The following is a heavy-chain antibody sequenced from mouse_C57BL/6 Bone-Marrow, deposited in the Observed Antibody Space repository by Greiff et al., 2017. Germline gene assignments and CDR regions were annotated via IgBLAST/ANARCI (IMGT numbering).Heavy chain of an antibody. CDR3: ARSWLLFFDY. V-gene: IGHV1-9*01. CDR2: ILPGSGST. J-gene: IGHJ2*01. Sequence: QVQLQQSGAELMKPGASVKLSCKATGYTFTGYWIEWVKQRPGHGLEWIGEILPGSGSTNYNEKFKGKATFTADTSSSTAYMQISSLTTEDSAIYYCARSWLLFFDYWGQGTTLTVSS. D-gene: IGHD2-3*01. CDR1: GYTFTGYW.